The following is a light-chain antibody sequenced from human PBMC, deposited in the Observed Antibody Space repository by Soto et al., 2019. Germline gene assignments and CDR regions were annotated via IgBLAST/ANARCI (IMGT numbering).Light chain of an antibody. V-gene: IGLV2-8*01. CDR3: SSYAGSYVL. CDR2: EVS. J-gene: IGLJ2*01. CDR1: SSDVGGYNY. Sequence: QSVLTQPPSASGSPGQSVTISCTGTSSDVGGYNYVSWYQQHPGKAPKLMIYEVSKRPSGVPDRFSGSKSGNTASLTVSGLQAEDEADYYCSSYAGSYVLFGGGTKLTVL.